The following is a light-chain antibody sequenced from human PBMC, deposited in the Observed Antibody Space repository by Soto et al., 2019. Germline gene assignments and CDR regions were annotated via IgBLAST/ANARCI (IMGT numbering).Light chain of an antibody. CDR2: SNT. CDR1: SSNIGAGYD. Sequence: QSVLTQPPSVSGAPGQRVTISCTGSSSNIGAGYDLHWYQQLPGTAPKLLIYSNTNRPSGVPDRFSGSKSGTSASLAITGLQAEDEAVYYCQYYDRSLGGVLFGGGTQLTVL. J-gene: IGLJ7*01. CDR3: QYYDRSLGGVL. V-gene: IGLV1-40*01.